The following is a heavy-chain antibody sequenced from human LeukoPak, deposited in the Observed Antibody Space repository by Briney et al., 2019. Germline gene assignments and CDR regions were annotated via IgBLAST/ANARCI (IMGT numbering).Heavy chain of an antibody. CDR2: ISSSSSYI. D-gene: IGHD4-11*01. CDR3: AREAMTTVTTTDF. V-gene: IGHV3-21*01. J-gene: IGHJ4*02. CDR1: GFTFSSYA. Sequence: GGSLRLSCAASGFTFSSYAMNWVRQAPGKGLEWVSSISSSSSYIYYADSVKGRFTISRDNAKNSLYLQMNSLRVEDTAVYYCAREAMTTVTTTDFWGQGTLVTVSS.